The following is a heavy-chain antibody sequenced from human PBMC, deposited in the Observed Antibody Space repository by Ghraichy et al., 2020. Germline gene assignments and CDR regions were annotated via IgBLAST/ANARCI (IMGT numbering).Heavy chain of an antibody. CDR2: ISANGGNT. Sequence: GGSLRLSCAASGLTFSGYVMNWVRQAPGKGLEWVSSISANGGNTYYADSVKGRFTVSRDNSKNTLYLQMNSVRAEDTAVYYCAKAWGNCSGGTCPSYNWFDPWGQGTLVHVSS. J-gene: IGHJ5*02. D-gene: IGHD2-15*01. V-gene: IGHV3-23*01. CDR1: GLTFSGYV. CDR3: AKAWGNCSGGTCPSYNWFDP.